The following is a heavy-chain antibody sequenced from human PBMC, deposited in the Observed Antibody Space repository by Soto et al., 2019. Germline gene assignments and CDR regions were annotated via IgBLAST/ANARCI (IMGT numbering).Heavy chain of an antibody. CDR1: GFTFSSYS. J-gene: IGHJ6*02. D-gene: IGHD4-17*01. CDR3: ARDAYGDLVLFYYYYYGMDV. CDR2: ISSSSSYI. Sequence: EVQLVESGGGLVKPGGSLRLSCAASGFTFSSYSMNWVRQAPGKGLEWVSSISSSSSYIYYADSVKGRFTISRDNAKNSLYLQMNSLRAEDTAAYYCARDAYGDLVLFYYYYYGMDVWGQGTTVTVSS. V-gene: IGHV3-21*01.